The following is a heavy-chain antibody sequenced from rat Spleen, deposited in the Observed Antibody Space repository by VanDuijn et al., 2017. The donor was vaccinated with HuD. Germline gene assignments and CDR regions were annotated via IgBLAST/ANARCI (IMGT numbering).Heavy chain of an antibody. J-gene: IGHJ3*01. Sequence: EVQLVESGGGLVQPGRSLKLSCEASGFTFKNYWMTWIRQAPGKGLEWIASISNTGGTTNYPDSVKGRFTVSRDNAKTTLYLQMNSLRSEDTATYYCTRGVYYGYNAFVYWGQGTLVIVSS. V-gene: IGHV5-31*01. CDR1: GFTFKNYW. D-gene: IGHD1-9*01. CDR3: TRGVYYGYNAFVY. CDR2: ISNTGGTT.